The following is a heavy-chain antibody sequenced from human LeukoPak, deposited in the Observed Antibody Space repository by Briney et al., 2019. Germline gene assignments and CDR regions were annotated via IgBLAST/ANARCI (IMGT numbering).Heavy chain of an antibody. J-gene: IGHJ4*02. D-gene: IGHD5-24*01. CDR3: ARATPGGLHGYSFDY. CDR1: GYTFKNYD. V-gene: IGHV1-8*02. Sequence: ASVKVSCKASGYTFKNYDINWVRQATGQGLEWMGWMNPNSGNTGLAQKFQDRVSVTRDTSINTAYMELTSLRSGDTAVYYCARATPGGLHGYSFDYWGQGTVVTVYS. CDR2: MNPNSGNT.